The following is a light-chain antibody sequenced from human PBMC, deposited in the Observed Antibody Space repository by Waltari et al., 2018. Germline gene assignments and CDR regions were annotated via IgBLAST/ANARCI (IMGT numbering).Light chain of an antibody. CDR1: GRDEGDLNA. CDR3: CSYAGIWV. Sequence: QSALTQPRPVSGPPGQSGTISCAGTGRDEGDLNAVSWYQQHPVKAPRLVIFDVTQRPSGVPDRFSGSKSGTSASLTVSGLQAEDEADYYCCSYAGIWVFGGGTKLTVL. CDR2: DVT. J-gene: IGLJ3*02. V-gene: IGLV2-11*01.